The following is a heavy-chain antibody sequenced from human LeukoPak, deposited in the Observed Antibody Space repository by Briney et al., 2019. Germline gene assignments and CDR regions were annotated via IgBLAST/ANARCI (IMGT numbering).Heavy chain of an antibody. CDR3: ARDGKYSGYDLGIDY. CDR2: IYHSGST. CDR1: GYSISSGYY. D-gene: IGHD5-12*01. V-gene: IGHV4-38-2*02. Sequence: SETLSLTCTVSGYSISSGYYWGWIRPPPGKGLEWVGSIYHSGSTYYNPSLKSRVTISVDTSKNQFSLKLSSVTAADTAVYYCARDGKYSGYDLGIDYWGQGTLVTVSS. J-gene: IGHJ4*02.